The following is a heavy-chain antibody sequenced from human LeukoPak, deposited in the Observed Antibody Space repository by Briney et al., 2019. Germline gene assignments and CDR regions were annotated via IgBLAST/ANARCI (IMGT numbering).Heavy chain of an antibody. Sequence: PSETLSLTCTVSGGSISNYYWSWIRQPPGKGLEWIGYIYYSGSTNYNPSLKSRVTISVDTSKNQFSLKLSSVTAADTAVYYCARQTRAYSNDYWGQGTLVTVSS. V-gene: IGHV4-59*01. CDR3: ARQTRAYSNDY. D-gene: IGHD6-13*01. CDR1: GGSISNYY. CDR2: IYYSGST. J-gene: IGHJ4*02.